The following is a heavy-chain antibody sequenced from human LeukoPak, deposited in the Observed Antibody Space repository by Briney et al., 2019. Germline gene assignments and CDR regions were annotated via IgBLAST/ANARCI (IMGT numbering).Heavy chain of an antibody. CDR1: GVSISSSNSY. V-gene: IGHV4-39*01. Sequence: SETLSLTCTVSGVSISSSNSYWGWIRQPPGKGREWIASIYYSENTYYNASLKSQVSISIDTSKNQFSLRLTSVTAADTAVYYCARQAGSGLFILPGGQGTLVTVSS. D-gene: IGHD3/OR15-3a*01. CDR3: ARQAGSGLFILP. CDR2: IYYSENT. J-gene: IGHJ4*02.